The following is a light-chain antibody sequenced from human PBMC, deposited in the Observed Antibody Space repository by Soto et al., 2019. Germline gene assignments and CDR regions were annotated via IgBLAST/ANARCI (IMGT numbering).Light chain of an antibody. CDR2: DVS. CDR1: QSISNW. V-gene: IGKV1-5*01. CDR3: QQYDTYYT. Sequence: DIQMTQSPSTLSGSVGDIVTINFRASQSISNWLAWYQQTPGKAPTLLIYDVSRLESGVPSRFSGSGSGTEFTLTINSLQPDDFATYYCQQYDTYYTFGQGTKVDIK. J-gene: IGKJ2*01.